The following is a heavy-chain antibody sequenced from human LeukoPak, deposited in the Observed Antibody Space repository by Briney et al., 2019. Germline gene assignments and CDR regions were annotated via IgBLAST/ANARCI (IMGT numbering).Heavy chain of an antibody. D-gene: IGHD6-19*01. Sequence: GASLKVSCKASGYTFTSYGISWVRQAPGQGLEWMGWISAYNGNTNYAQKLQVRLTMTTDTSTSTAYVELRSLRSDDTAGYYCARDSFLSGWYDYWGQGTLVTVSS. CDR2: ISAYNGNT. CDR1: GYTFTSYG. V-gene: IGHV1-18*01. CDR3: ARDSFLSGWYDY. J-gene: IGHJ4*02.